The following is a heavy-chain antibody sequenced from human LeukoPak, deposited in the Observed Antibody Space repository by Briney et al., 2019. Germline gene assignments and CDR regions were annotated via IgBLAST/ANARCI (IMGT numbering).Heavy chain of an antibody. CDR3: ARNPDSSGGY. Sequence: GESLQISCKGSGYNFTNYWIGWVRQMPGKGLEWMGIIFPGDSDTSYSPSFQGQVTISADKSISTAYLQWSSLKASDTAMYYCARNPDSSGGYWGQGTLVTVSS. V-gene: IGHV5-51*01. D-gene: IGHD3-22*01. J-gene: IGHJ4*02. CDR1: GYNFTNYW. CDR2: IFPGDSDT.